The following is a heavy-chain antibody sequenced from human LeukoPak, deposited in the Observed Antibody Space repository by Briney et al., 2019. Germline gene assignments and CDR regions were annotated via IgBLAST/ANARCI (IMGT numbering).Heavy chain of an antibody. D-gene: IGHD3-22*01. CDR1: GYTFTSYG. V-gene: IGHV1-2*02. CDR2: INPNSGGT. Sequence: ASVKVSCKASGYTFTSYGINWVRQAPGQGLEWMGWINPNSGGTNYAQKFQGRVTMTRDTSISTAYMELSRLRSDDTAVYYCAREARITMIVVVPWPDYYYYYMDVWGKGTTVTISS. CDR3: AREARITMIVVVPWPDYYYYYMDV. J-gene: IGHJ6*03.